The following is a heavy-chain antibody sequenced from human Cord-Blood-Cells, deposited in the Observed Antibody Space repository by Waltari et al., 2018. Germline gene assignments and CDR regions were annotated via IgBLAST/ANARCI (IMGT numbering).Heavy chain of an antibody. CDR2: IRSKAYGGTT. D-gene: IGHD3-10*01. CDR3: TSLWFGGY. Sequence: GLEWVGFIRSKAYGGTTEYAASVKGRFTISRDDSKSIAYLQMNSLKTEDTAVYYCTSLWFGGYWGQGTLVTVSS. V-gene: IGHV3-49*02. J-gene: IGHJ4*02.